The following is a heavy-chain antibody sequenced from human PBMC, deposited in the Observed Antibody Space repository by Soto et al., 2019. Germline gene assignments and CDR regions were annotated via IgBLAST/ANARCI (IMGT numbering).Heavy chain of an antibody. CDR3: ARSDIVATIVDY. CDR1: GGSISSSSYY. CDR2: IYYSGST. Sequence: LTCTVSGGSISSSSYYWGWIRQPPGKGLEWIGSIYYSGSTYYNPSLKSRITISVDTSKNQISLKLSTVTAADTAVYYCARSDIVATIVDYWGQGTLVTVSA. V-gene: IGHV4-39*01. D-gene: IGHD5-12*01. J-gene: IGHJ4*02.